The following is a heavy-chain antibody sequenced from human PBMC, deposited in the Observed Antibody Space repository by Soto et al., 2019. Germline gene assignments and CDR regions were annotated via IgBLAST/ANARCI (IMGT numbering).Heavy chain of an antibody. Sequence: QVQLQQWGAGLLKPSETLSLTCAVYGGSFSGYYWSWIRQSPGKGLEWIGEINHTGSTNYNPSLKCLASIAVDTYKNQFSLKLNSVTAADTAVYYCATQAPYSSSPYYYYYLDVWGKGTTVTVSS. CDR3: ATQAPYSSSPYYYYYLDV. V-gene: IGHV4-34*01. J-gene: IGHJ6*03. CDR1: GGSFSGYY. D-gene: IGHD6-6*01. CDR2: INHTGST.